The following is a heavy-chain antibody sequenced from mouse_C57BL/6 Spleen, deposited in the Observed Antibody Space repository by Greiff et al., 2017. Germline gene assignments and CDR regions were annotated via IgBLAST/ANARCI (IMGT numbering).Heavy chain of an antibody. CDR3: ARGDRTDFDV. J-gene: IGHJ1*03. CDR1: GYSFTGYY. Sequence: EVQRVESGPELVKPGASVKISCKASGYSFTGYYMNWVKQSPEKSLEWIGEINPSTGGTTYNQKFKAKATLTVDKSSSTAYMQLKSLTSEDSAVYYCARGDRTDFDVWGTGTTVTVSS. CDR2: INPSTGGT. V-gene: IGHV1-42*01.